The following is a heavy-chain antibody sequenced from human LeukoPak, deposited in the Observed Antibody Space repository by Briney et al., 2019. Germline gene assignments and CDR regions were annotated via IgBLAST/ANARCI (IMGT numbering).Heavy chain of an antibody. Sequence: ASVKVSCKASGYTFTSYGISWVRQAPGQGLEWMGWISAYNGNTNYAQKLQGRVTMTTDTSTRTAYMELRSLRSDDTAVYDCAREPGGGFKYDYWGQGTLVTVSS. D-gene: IGHD1-26*01. CDR2: ISAYNGNT. V-gene: IGHV1-18*04. CDR3: AREPGGGFKYDY. J-gene: IGHJ4*02. CDR1: GYTFTSYG.